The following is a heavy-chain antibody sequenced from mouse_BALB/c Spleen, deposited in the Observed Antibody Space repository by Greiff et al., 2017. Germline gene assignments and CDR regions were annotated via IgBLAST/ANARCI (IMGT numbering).Heavy chain of an antibody. V-gene: IGHV2-6-7*01. CDR1: GFSLTGYG. J-gene: IGHJ4*01. CDR2: IWGDGST. Sequence: QVQLKESGPGLVAPSQSLSITCTVSGFSLTGYGVNWVRQPPGKGLEWLGMIWGDGSTDYNSALKSRLSISKDNSKSQVFLKMNSLQTDDTARYYCARAPYYYGSSLYAMDYWGQGTSVTVSS. D-gene: IGHD1-1*01. CDR3: ARAPYYYGSSLYAMDY.